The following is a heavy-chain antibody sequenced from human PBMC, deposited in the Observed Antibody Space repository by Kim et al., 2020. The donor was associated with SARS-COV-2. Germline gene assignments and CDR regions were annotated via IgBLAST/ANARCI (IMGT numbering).Heavy chain of an antibody. CDR1: GGSISSYY. V-gene: IGHV4-59*01. CDR2: IYYSGST. J-gene: IGHJ4*02. D-gene: IGHD4-17*01. Sequence: SETLSLTCTVSGGSISSYYWSWIRQPPGKGLEWIGYIYYSGSTNYNPSLKSRVTISVDTSKNQFSLKLSSVTAADTAVYYCARGYGDYGYYFDYWGQGTL. CDR3: ARGYGDYGYYFDY.